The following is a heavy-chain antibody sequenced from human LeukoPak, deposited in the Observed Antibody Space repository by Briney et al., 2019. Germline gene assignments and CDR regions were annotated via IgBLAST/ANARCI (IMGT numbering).Heavy chain of an antibody. CDR1: GYTFTSYY. D-gene: IGHD2-2*01. Sequence: GASVKVSCKASGYTFTSYYMRWVRQAPGQGLEWMGIINPSGGSTSYAQKFQGRVTMTRDMSTSTVYMELSSLRSEDTAVYYCAIDEGYCSSTSCYLVSWGQGTLVTVSS. CDR3: AIDEGYCSSTSCYLVS. V-gene: IGHV1-46*01. CDR2: INPSGGST. J-gene: IGHJ5*02.